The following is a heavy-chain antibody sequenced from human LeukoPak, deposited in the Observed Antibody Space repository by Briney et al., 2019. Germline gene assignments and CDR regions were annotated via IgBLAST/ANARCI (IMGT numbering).Heavy chain of an antibody. J-gene: IGHJ4*02. Sequence: GGSLRLSCAASGFTFSSYGMPWVRQAPGKGLEWVAVISYDGSNKYYADSVKGRFTISRDNSKNTLYLQMNSLRAEDTAVYYCAKEVGYSYGSPFDYWGQGTLVTVSS. CDR1: GFTFSSYG. CDR3: AKEVGYSYGSPFDY. V-gene: IGHV3-30*18. CDR2: ISYDGSNK. D-gene: IGHD5-18*01.